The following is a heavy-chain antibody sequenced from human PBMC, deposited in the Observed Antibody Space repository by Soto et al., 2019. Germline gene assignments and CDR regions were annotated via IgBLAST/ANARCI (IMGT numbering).Heavy chain of an antibody. V-gene: IGHV4-30-2*01. CDR1: GGSISSGGYS. CDR3: AAGGWLPRYY. D-gene: IGHD5-12*01. Sequence: QLQLQQSGSGLVNPSQTLSLTCAVSGGSISSGGYSWSWIRQPPGKGLEWIGYIYHSRSTYYNPSRKSRVPISVDRSKNQFSLKRSSVTAADTAVYYCAAGGWLPRYYWGQGTLVTVSS. CDR2: IYHSRST. J-gene: IGHJ4*02.